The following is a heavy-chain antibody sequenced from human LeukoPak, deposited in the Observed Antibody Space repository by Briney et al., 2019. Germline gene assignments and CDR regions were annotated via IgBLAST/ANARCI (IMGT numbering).Heavy chain of an antibody. J-gene: IGHJ4*02. V-gene: IGHV3-64*01. CDR1: GFTFSSYA. Sequence: GGSLRLSCAASGFTFSSYAMHWVRQAPGKGLEYVSAISSNRGSTYYANSVKGRFTISRDNSKNTVYLQMNSLRAEDTAVYYCAKEGGYCSSSSCYDGYYFDYWGQGTLVSVSS. D-gene: IGHD2-2*01. CDR2: ISSNRGST. CDR3: AKEGGYCSSSSCYDGYYFDY.